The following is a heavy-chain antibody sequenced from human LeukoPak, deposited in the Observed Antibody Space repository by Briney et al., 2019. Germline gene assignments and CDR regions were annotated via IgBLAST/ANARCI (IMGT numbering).Heavy chain of an antibody. D-gene: IGHD3-22*01. V-gene: IGHV3-74*01. J-gene: IGHJ5*02. CDR3: ARPDSSGYNWFDP. CDR1: GFTFSSYW. CDR2: INSDGSST. Sequence: GGSLRLSCAASGFTFSSYWMHWVRQAPGKGLVWDSRINSDGSSTSYADSVKGRFTISRDDAKNTLYLQMNSLRAEDTAVYYCARPDSSGYNWFDPWGQGTLVTVSS.